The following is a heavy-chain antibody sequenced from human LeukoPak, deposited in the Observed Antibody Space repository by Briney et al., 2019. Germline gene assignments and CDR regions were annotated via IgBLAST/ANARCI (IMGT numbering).Heavy chain of an antibody. Sequence: SETLSLTCTVSGGSISSSSYYWGWIRQPPGKGLEWIGSIYYSGSTYYNPSLKSRVTISVNTSKNQFPLKLSSVTAADTAVYYCARHRRLLYDTMIVGNWFDPWGQGTLVTVSS. CDR3: ARHRRLLYDTMIVGNWFDP. V-gene: IGHV4-39*01. D-gene: IGHD3-22*01. CDR1: GGSISSSSYY. J-gene: IGHJ5*02. CDR2: IYYSGST.